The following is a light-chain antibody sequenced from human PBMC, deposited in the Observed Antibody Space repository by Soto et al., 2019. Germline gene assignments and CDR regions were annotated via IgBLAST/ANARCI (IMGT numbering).Light chain of an antibody. CDR1: SSNIGSNY. V-gene: IGLV1-47*01. CDR3: ASWDESLSGYV. J-gene: IGLJ1*01. Sequence: QSVLTQPPSASGTPGQRVTISCSGSSSNIGSNYVYWYQQVPGTAPKLLIYRNNQRPSGVPDRFSGSKSGTSASLAISGLRSEDEADYYCASWDESLSGYVFGTGTKVTVL. CDR2: RNN.